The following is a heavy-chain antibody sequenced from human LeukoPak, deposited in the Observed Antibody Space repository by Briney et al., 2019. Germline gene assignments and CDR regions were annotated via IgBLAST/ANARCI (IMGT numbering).Heavy chain of an antibody. Sequence: ASVKVSCKASGYGFTGYYLQWVRQAPGQGLEWMGWINPNSGDTNYAQKFQGRVTMARDTSINTAYMELSRLTSDDTAVYHCARDGRGGLSADYWGQGTLVTVSS. D-gene: IGHD3-10*01. CDR2: INPNSGDT. V-gene: IGHV1-2*02. CDR1: GYGFTGYY. CDR3: ARDGRGGLSADY. J-gene: IGHJ4*02.